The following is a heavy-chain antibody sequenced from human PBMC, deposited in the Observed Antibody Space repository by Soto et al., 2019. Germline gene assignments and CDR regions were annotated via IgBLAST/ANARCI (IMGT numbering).Heavy chain of an antibody. D-gene: IGHD3-10*01. CDR1: GFTFSSYG. CDR2: IWYDGSNK. J-gene: IGHJ4*02. V-gene: IGHV3-33*01. CDR3: GRAPSMVRGVIITYFDF. Sequence: GGSLRLSCAASGFTFSSYGMHWVRQAPGKGLEWVAVIWYDGSNKYYADSVKGRFTISRDNSKNTLYLQMNSLRAEDTAVYYCGRAPSMVRGVIITYFDFWGQGTLVTVSS.